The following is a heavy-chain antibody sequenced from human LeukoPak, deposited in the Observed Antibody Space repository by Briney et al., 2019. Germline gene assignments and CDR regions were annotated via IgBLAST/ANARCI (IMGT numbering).Heavy chain of an antibody. D-gene: IGHD3-3*01. Sequence: GGSLRLSCAASGFTFSSYWMSWVRQAPGKGLEWVANIKHDGSEKYYVDSVTGRFTISRDNAKNSLYLHMNSLRTEDTARYYCARAASLRQDTFDIWGQGTMVTVSS. J-gene: IGHJ3*02. V-gene: IGHV3-7*04. CDR3: ARAASLRQDTFDI. CDR1: GFTFSSYW. CDR2: IKHDGSEK.